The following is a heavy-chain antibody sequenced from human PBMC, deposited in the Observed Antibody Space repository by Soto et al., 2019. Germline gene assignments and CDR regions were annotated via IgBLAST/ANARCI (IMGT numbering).Heavy chain of an antibody. Sequence: GASVKVSCKASGYTFTSYAMHWVRQAPGQRLEWMGWINAGNGNTKYSQKFQGRVTITRDTSASTAYMELSSLRSEDTDEYYCAGVVPAAMRGGGDYYYYMDVWGKGPTVTVSS. CDR1: GYTFTSYA. CDR3: AGVVPAAMRGGGDYYYYMDV. J-gene: IGHJ6*03. D-gene: IGHD2-2*01. CDR2: INAGNGNT. V-gene: IGHV1-3*01.